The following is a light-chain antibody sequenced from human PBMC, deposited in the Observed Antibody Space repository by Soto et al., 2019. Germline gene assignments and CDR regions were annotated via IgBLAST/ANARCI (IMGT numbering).Light chain of an antibody. CDR1: SSNIGSNY. V-gene: IGLV1-51*01. J-gene: IGLJ2*01. Sequence: QSVLTQPPSVSAAPGQKVTISCSGSSSNIGSNYVFWYQQLPGTAPKLLIYDNDKRPSGIPDRFSGSKSGTSATLAISGLRSEDEADYYCAVWDNRLSGPVFGGGTKLTVL. CDR2: DND. CDR3: AVWDNRLSGPV.